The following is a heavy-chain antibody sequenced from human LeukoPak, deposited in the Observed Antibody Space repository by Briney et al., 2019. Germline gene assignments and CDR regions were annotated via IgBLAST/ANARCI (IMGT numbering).Heavy chain of an antibody. V-gene: IGHV3-23*01. Sequence: GGSLRLSCSASGFTFRNFAISWVRQAPGKGLEWVSSIGGGDTHYADSGKGRFSISRDDSRSTVDQQMSSLRAEDTAVYYCAKDGQSFNSMYDYFDSWGQGTLVTVSS. D-gene: IGHD2-8*01. CDR1: GFTFRNFA. CDR3: AKDGQSFNSMYDYFDS. J-gene: IGHJ4*02. CDR2: IGGGDT.